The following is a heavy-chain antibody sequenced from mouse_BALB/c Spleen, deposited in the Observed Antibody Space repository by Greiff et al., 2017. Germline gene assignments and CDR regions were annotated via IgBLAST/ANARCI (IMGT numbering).Heavy chain of an antibody. CDR3: AREGYGNYGGYFDV. D-gene: IGHD2-10*02. J-gene: IGHJ1*01. CDR1: GYPFTDYY. Sequence: LQQSGPELVKPGASVKISCKASGYPFTDYYINWVKQKPGQGLEWIGWIYPGSGNTKYNEKFKGKATLTVDTSSSTAYMQLSSLTSEDTAVYFCAREGYGNYGGYFDVWGAGTTVTVSS. CDR2: IYPGSGNT. V-gene: IGHV1-84*02.